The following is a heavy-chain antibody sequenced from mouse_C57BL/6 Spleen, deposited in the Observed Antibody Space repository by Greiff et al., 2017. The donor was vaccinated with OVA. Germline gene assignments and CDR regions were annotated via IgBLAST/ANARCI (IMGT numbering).Heavy chain of an antibody. CDR3: ARYIRGVYAMDY. J-gene: IGHJ4*01. Sequence: EVHLVESGGGLVQPGGSLSLSCAASGFTFTDYYMSWVRQPPGKALEWLGFIRNKANGYTTEYSASVKGRFTISRDNSQSILYLQMNALRAEDSATYYCARYIRGVYAMDYWGQGTSVTVSS. CDR2: IRNKANGYTT. CDR1: GFTFTDYY. V-gene: IGHV7-3*01. D-gene: IGHD3-2*02.